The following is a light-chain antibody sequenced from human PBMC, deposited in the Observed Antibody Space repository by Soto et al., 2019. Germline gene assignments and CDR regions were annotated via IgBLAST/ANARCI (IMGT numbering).Light chain of an antibody. Sequence: QAVVTQEPSLTVSPGGTVTLTCGSSTGAVTSGHYPYWFQQKPGQAPRALIYDTASKHSWTPARFSGSLLGGKAALTLSGAQHEDEADYYCLLYYGGAWVFGGGTKLTVL. CDR2: DTA. V-gene: IGLV7-46*01. CDR3: LLYYGGAWV. CDR1: TGAVTSGHY. J-gene: IGLJ3*02.